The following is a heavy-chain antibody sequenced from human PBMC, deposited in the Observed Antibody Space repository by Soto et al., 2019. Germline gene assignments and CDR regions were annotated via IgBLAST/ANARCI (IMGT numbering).Heavy chain of an antibody. V-gene: IGHV4-59*08. J-gene: IGHJ5*02. CDR3: ARQVAVAGTSWFXP. CDR2: IYYSGST. D-gene: IGHD6-19*01. Sequence: PSETLSLTCTVSGGSISSYYWSWIWQPPGKGLEWIGYIYYSGSTNYNPSLKSRVTISVDTSKNQFSLKLSSVTAADTAVYYCARQVAVAGTSWFXPWGQGTLVTVSS. CDR1: GGSISSYY.